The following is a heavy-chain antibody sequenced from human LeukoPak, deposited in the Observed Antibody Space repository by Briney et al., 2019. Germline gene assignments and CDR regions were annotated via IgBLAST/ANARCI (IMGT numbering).Heavy chain of an antibody. CDR1: GFTFSSYA. CDR3: TTDRYYDNSELQFQH. CDR2: ISGSGGST. Sequence: PGGSLRLSCAASGFTFSSYAMSRVRQAPGKGLEWVSAISGSGGSTYYADSVKGRFTISRDNSKNTLYLQMDSLKIEDTAVYYCTTDRYYDNSELQFQHWGQGTLVTVSS. V-gene: IGHV3-23*01. J-gene: IGHJ1*01. D-gene: IGHD3-22*01.